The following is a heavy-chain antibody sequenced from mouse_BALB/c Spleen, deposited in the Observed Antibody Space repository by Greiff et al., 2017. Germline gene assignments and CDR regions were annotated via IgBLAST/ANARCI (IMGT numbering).Heavy chain of an antibody. Sequence: QVQLKESAAELARPGASVKMSCKASGYTFTSYTMHWIKQRPGQGLEWIGYINPSSGYTEYNQKFKDKTTLTADKSSSTAYMQLSSLTSEDSAVYYCARGVRYFDYWGQGTTLTVAS. CDR1: GYTFTSYT. CDR2: INPSSGYT. J-gene: IGHJ2*01. CDR3: ARGVRYFDY. V-gene: IGHV1-4*02. D-gene: IGHD2-14*01.